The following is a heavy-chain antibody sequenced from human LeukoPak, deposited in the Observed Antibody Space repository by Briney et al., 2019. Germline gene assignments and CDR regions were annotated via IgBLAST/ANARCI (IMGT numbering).Heavy chain of an antibody. V-gene: IGHV3-21*01. CDR2: VSTGSNYI. J-gene: IGHJ3*02. CDR3: AKEASYSSGWYRGHDASDI. D-gene: IGHD6-19*01. CDR1: GFTLSSYS. Sequence: GGSLRLSCTASGFTLSSYSLNWVRQAPGKGLEWVSSVSTGSNYIYYADSVKGRFTTSRDNDKNSLYLQMNSLRVEDTAVYYCAKEASYSSGWYRGHDASDIWGQGTMVTVSS.